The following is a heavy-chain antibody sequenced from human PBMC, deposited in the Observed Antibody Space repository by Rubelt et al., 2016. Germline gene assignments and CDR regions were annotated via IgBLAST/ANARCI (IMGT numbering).Heavy chain of an antibody. CDR3: ARVIAAAGRDGNYFDY. CDR1: GYTFTSYA. Sequence: QVQLVQSGSELKKPGASVKVSCKASGYTFTSYAMNWVRQAPGQGLEWMGWINTNTGNPTYAQGLTGRFVCSLVTSLSTAYLQISSLKAEDTAVYYCARVIAAAGRDGNYFDYWGQGTLVTVSS. J-gene: IGHJ4*02. V-gene: IGHV7-4-1*02. CDR2: INTNTGNP. D-gene: IGHD6-13*01.